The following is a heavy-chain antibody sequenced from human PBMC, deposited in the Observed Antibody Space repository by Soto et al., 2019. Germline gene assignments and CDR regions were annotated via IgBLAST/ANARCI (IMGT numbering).Heavy chain of an antibody. CDR2: INPNSGDT. Sequence: QVQLVQSGTEVKRPGDSVKVSCKASGYTFTGYYVHWVRQAPGQGLEWMGWINPNSGDTYLAQRFQGRVTINRDTSIGTAYIELRGPTSDDTSEYYCAKGGAIVAAGTRVYLYNAMDVWGQGTTVTVSS. V-gene: IGHV1-2*02. J-gene: IGHJ6*02. CDR1: GYTFTGYY. D-gene: IGHD1-26*01. CDR3: AKGGAIVAAGTRVYLYNAMDV.